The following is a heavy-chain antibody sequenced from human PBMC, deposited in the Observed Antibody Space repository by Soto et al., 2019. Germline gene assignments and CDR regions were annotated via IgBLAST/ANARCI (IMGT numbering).Heavy chain of an antibody. CDR2: ISHSGST. CDR1: GGSFSGYY. J-gene: IGHJ6*02. Sequence: SETLSLTCAVYGGSFSGYYWSWIRQPPGKGLEWIGEISHSGSTNYNPSLKSRVTISVDTSKNQFSLKLSSVTAADTAVYYCARANDFWSGYYWGDYYYYYGMDVWGQGTTVTVSS. CDR3: ARANDFWSGYYWGDYYYYYGMDV. V-gene: IGHV4-34*01. D-gene: IGHD3-3*01.